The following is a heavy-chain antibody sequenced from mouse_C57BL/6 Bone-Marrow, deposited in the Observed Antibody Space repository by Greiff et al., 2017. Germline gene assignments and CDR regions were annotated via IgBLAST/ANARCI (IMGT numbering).Heavy chain of an antibody. V-gene: IGHV1-55*01. D-gene: IGHD1-1*01. CDR2: IYPGSGST. CDR1: GYTFTSYW. Sequence: QVHLQQPGAELVKPGASVKMSCKASGYTFTSYWITWVKQRPGQGLEWIGDIYPGSGSTNYNEKFKSNATLTVDTSSSTAYMPLSSLTSADSAVYYCAREDFIDYFDYWGQGTTLTVSS. J-gene: IGHJ2*01. CDR3: AREDFIDYFDY.